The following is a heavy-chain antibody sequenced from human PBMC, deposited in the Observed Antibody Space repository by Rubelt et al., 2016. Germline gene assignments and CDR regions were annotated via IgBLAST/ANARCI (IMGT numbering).Heavy chain of an antibody. D-gene: IGHD1-26*01. Sequence: EVQLVESGGGLVQPGGSLRLSRAASGFNFENHWMSWIRQAPGKGLEWVANIKQDGSEKYYVDYVKGRFTSSRDNDKNLLYLRMNIMTADDTAVYYCARDSAGVGVDYWGQGTLVSVSS. J-gene: IGHJ4*02. CDR1: GFNFENHW. CDR3: ARDSAGVGVDY. CDR2: IKQDGSEK. V-gene: IGHV3-7*03.